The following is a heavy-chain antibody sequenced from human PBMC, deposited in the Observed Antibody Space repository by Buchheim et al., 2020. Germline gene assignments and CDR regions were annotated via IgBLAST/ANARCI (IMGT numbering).Heavy chain of an antibody. V-gene: IGHV4-39*01. CDR3: AVDRGWAVDY. CDR2: ISYSGNT. D-gene: IGHD6-19*01. J-gene: IGHJ4*02. Sequence: QLQLQESGPGLVKPSETLSLTCTVSGGSIGSSSSYWGWIRQPPGKGLEWIGAISYSGNTHYNPSLKSRVTISADTSHNQFSLRLTSVTAADTAVYYCAVDRGWAVDYWGQGTL. CDR1: GGSIGSSSSY.